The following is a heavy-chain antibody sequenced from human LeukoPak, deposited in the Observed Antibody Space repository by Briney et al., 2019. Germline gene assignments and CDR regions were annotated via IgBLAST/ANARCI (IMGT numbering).Heavy chain of an antibody. D-gene: IGHD1-7*01. CDR3: ARDRGNWNYVEVLSDY. Sequence: GASVKVSCKASGYTFTSYYMHWVRQAPGQGLEWMGIINPSGGSTSYAQKFQGRVTMTRDTSTSTVYMELSSLRSEDTAVYYCARDRGNWNYVEVLSDYWGQGTLVTVSS. CDR2: INPSGGST. CDR1: GYTFTSYY. V-gene: IGHV1-46*01. J-gene: IGHJ4*02.